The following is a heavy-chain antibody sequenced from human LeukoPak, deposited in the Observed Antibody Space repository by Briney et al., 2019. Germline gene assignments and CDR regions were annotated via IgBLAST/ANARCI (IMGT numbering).Heavy chain of an antibody. J-gene: IGHJ4*02. V-gene: IGHV3-43*02. D-gene: IGHD6-13*01. CDR3: AKGSSWFDY. CDR1: GFTFGDYA. Sequence: HSGRSLRLSRAAPGFTFGDYAMHWARQGPGKGLEWVSAISGDGGRTYYADTVKARFTISRDNSKIYLYLQMNSLRTEDTALYYCAKGSSWFDYWGQGTLVTVSS. CDR2: ISGDGGRT.